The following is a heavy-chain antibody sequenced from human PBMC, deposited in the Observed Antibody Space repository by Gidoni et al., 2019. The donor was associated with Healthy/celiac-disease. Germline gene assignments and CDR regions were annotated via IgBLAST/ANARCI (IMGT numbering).Heavy chain of an antibody. CDR2: ISGSGGST. V-gene: IGHV3-23*01. CDR1: GFPFSSYA. J-gene: IGHJ4*02. CDR3: ATTHSSSWYSDDY. D-gene: IGHD6-13*01. Sequence: EVQLLESGGGLVQPGVSLRLSFAASGFPFSSYAMSWGRQAAGKGLEWVSAISGSGGSTYYADSVKGRFTISRDNSKNTLYLQMNSLRAEDTAVYYCATTHSSSWYSDDYWGQGTLVTVSS.